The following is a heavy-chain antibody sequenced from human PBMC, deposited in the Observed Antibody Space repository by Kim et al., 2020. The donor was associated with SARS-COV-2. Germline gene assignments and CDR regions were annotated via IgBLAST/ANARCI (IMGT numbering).Heavy chain of an antibody. CDR1: GYTFTSYY. CDR3: ARDGHIVVVIAIPSKTGYYGMDV. J-gene: IGHJ6*02. CDR2: INPSGGST. D-gene: IGHD2-21*01. V-gene: IGHV1-46*01. Sequence: ASVKVSCKASGYTFTSYYMHWVRQVPGQGLEWMGIINPSGGSTSYAQKFQGRVPMTRDTSTSTVYMELSSMRSEDTAVYYCARDGHIVVVIAIPSKTGYYGMDVWGQGTTVTVSS.